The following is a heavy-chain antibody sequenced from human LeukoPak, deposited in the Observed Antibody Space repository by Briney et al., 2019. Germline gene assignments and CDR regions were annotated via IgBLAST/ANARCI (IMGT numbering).Heavy chain of an antibody. D-gene: IGHD2-21*01. J-gene: IGHJ4*02. V-gene: IGHV4-59*08. CDR3: ARHRFASPLDS. CDR2: IFHTGDS. CDR1: GVSINSYY. Sequence: SETLSLTCAVSGVSINSYYWSWIRQPPGKGLEWIGYIFHTGDSNHNPSVKSRVSISLDTSKDQISLKLYSVTAADTAVYYCARHRFASPLDSWGQGTLVTVSS.